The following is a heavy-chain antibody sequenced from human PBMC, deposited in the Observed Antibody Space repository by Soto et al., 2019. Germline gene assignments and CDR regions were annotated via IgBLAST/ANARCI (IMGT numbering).Heavy chain of an antibody. CDR1: GGSISSGGYY. D-gene: IGHD3-3*01. V-gene: IGHV4-31*03. CDR2: IYYSGST. Sequence: PSETMSLTCTVSGGSISSGGYYWSWIRQHPGKGLEWIGYIYYSGSTYYNPSPKSRVTISVDTSKNQFSLKLSSVTAADTAVYYCARGITIFGVAPNDAFDIWGQGTMVTVSS. CDR3: ARGITIFGVAPNDAFDI. J-gene: IGHJ3*02.